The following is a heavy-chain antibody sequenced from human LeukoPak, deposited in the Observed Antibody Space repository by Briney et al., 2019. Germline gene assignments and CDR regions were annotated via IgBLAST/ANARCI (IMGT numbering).Heavy chain of an antibody. D-gene: IGHD6-19*01. V-gene: IGHV3-30-3*01. CDR3: ASSGIAVAGTSYYYYYGMDV. CDR2: ISYDGSNK. J-gene: IGHJ6*02. CDR1: GFTFSSYA. Sequence: GRSLRLSCAASGFTFSSYAMHWVRQAPGKGLEWVAVISYDGSNKYYADSVKGRFTISRDNSKNTLYLQMNSLRAEDTAVYYCASSGIAVAGTSYYYYYGMDVWGQGTRSPSP.